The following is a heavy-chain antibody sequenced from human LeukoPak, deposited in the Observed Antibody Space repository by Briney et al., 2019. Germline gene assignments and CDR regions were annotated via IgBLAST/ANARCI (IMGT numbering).Heavy chain of an antibody. CDR1: GYTFTSFD. CDR3: ARGGEEAAAGTVPF. Sequence: ASVKVSCKASGYTFTSFDIDWVRQAPGQGLEWMGWMNPNSGNTGYAQKFQGRVTMTRDTSISTAYMELSRLRSDDTAVYYCARGGEEAAAGTVPFWGQGTLVTVSS. V-gene: IGHV1-8*01. J-gene: IGHJ4*02. D-gene: IGHD6-13*01. CDR2: MNPNSGNT.